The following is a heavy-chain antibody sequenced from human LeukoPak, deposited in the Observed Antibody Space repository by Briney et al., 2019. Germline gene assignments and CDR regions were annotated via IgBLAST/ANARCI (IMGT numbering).Heavy chain of an antibody. V-gene: IGHV4-59*01. D-gene: IGHD4-17*01. CDR1: GGSISSYY. CDR2: IYYSGST. CDR3: ARAVGPTVTTWYYFDY. Sequence: SETLSLTCTVSGGSISSYYWSWIRQPPGKGLEWIGYIYYSGSTNYNPSLKSRVTISVDTSKNQFSLKLSSVTAADTAVYYCARAVGPTVTTWYYFDYWGQGTLVTVSS. J-gene: IGHJ4*02.